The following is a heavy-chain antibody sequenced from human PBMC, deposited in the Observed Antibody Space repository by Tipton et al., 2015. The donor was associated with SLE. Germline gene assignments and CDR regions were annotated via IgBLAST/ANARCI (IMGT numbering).Heavy chain of an antibody. CDR2: INHTGST. V-gene: IGHV4-34*01. D-gene: IGHD3-22*01. CDR1: GGSFSGYY. Sequence: TLSLTCAVYGGSFSGYYWSWIRQPPGKGLEWIAEINHTGSTNYNPSLKSRVTISVDTSKNQFSLKLSSVTAADTAVYYCARESKTYYYVSSGHWGQGTLVTVSS. J-gene: IGHJ4*02. CDR3: ARESKTYYYVSSGH.